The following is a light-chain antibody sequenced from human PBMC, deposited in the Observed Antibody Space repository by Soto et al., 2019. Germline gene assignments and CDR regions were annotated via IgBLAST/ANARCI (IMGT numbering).Light chain of an antibody. CDR3: QQSYSTPIT. CDR2: AAS. J-gene: IGKJ5*01. Sequence: DIQMTQSPSSLSASVGDRVTITCRASQSVNTYLNWYQQKPGKAPKSLIYAASNLQSGVPSRFSGSGSGTDFTLTISSLQPEDFATYYCQQSYSTPITFGQGTRLEIK. CDR1: QSVNTY. V-gene: IGKV1-39*01.